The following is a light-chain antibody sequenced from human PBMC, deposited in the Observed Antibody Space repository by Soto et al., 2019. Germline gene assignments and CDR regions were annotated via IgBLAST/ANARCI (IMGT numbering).Light chain of an antibody. J-gene: IGLJ1*01. CDR2: DVS. V-gene: IGLV2-14*01. CDR1: SSDVGGYNY. Sequence: QSVLTQPASVSGSPGQSITLSCTGTSSDVGGYNYVSWYQQHPGKAPKLIIYDVSYRPSGVSNRFSGSKSGNTASLTISGLHAEDEADYYCSSYTSSDSNVFGTGTKLTVL. CDR3: SSYTSSDSNV.